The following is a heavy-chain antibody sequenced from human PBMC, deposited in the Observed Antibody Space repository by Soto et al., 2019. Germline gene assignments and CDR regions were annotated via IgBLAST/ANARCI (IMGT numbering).Heavy chain of an antibody. CDR3: ARSYGSWSRAFDY. CDR1: GDTFNSYT. CDR2: IIPMLSMS. J-gene: IGHJ4*02. D-gene: IGHD3-10*01. Sequence: QVHLVQSGAEVKKPGSSVRVACKASGDTFNSYTINWVRQAPGLGLEWMGRIIPMLSMSNSAHKFQGRVTMTADKSTNTAYLDVSRLTSEDTAIYYCARSYGSWSRAFDYWGQGVRVTVSS. V-gene: IGHV1-69*02.